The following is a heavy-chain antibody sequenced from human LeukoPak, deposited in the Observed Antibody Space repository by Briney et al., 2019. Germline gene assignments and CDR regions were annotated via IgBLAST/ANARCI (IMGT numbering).Heavy chain of an antibody. Sequence: PSETLSLTCTVSGGSISSGDYYWSRIRQPPGKGLEWIGYVYYSGSTYYNPSLKSRVTISVDTSKNQFSLELSSVTAADTAVYYCARDVVTGYSSDYWGQGTLVTVSS. CDR2: VYYSGST. CDR1: GGSISSGDYY. J-gene: IGHJ4*02. D-gene: IGHD5-18*01. CDR3: ARDVVTGYSSDY. V-gene: IGHV4-30-4*01.